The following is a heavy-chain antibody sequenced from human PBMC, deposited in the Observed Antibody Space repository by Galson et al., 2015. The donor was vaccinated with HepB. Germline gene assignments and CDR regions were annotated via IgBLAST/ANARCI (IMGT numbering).Heavy chain of an antibody. CDR1: GITFSDYY. Sequence: SLRLSCAASGITFSDYYMSWIRQAPGKGLEWVSYISNSGSIIYYADSVKGRFPISRDNAKNSLYLQMSSLRAEDTAVYYCARISAAALPGDFWGQGTLVTVSS. CDR3: ARISAAALPGDF. D-gene: IGHD6-6*01. J-gene: IGHJ4*02. V-gene: IGHV3-11*01. CDR2: ISNSGSII.